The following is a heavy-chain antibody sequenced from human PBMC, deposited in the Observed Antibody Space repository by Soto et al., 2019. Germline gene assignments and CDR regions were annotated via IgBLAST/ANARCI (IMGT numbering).Heavy chain of an antibody. CDR1: GFTFSSYS. V-gene: IGHV3-21*01. CDR3: ARDQLHAAGTDY. CDR2: ISSSSSYI. J-gene: IGHJ4*02. D-gene: IGHD6-13*01. Sequence: GGSLRLSCAASGFTFSSYSMNWVRQAPGKGLEWVSSISSSSSYIYYADSVKGRFTISRDNAKNSLYLQMNSLRAEDTAVYYCARDQLHAAGTDYWGQGTLVTVSS.